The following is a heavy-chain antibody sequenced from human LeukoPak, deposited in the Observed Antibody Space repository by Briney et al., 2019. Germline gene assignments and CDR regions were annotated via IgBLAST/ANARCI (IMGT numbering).Heavy chain of an antibody. CDR2: ISSSGSDI. D-gene: IGHD3-3*01. J-gene: IGHJ4*02. Sequence: GGSLRLSCAASGFTMENNAMSWVRQAPGKGLEWVSYISSSGSDIYYADSVKGRFTISRDNAKNSLYLHMNSLRPEDTAMYYCVRASVGYDFWSGFPFDYWGQGTLVTVSS. CDR1: GFTMENNA. V-gene: IGHV3-21*05. CDR3: VRASVGYDFWSGFPFDY.